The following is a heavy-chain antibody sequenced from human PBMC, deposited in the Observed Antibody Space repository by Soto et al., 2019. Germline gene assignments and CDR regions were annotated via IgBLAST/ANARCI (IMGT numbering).Heavy chain of an antibody. CDR3: ARAAARPGGGSDY. D-gene: IGHD3-10*01. V-gene: IGHV3-48*01. J-gene: IGHJ4*02. CDR1: GFTFSIYS. Sequence: EVQLVESGGALVQPGGSLRLSCAASGFTFSIYSMNWVRQAPGKELEWISYISSSTTTIYYADSVRGRFTISRDSAKLHLQMNSLRAEDTAVYYCARAAARPGGGSDYWGQGTLVTVSS. CDR2: ISSSTTTI.